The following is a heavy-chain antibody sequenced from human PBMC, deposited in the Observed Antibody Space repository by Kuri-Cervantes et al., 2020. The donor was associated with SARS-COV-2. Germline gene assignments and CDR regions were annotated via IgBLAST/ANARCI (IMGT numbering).Heavy chain of an antibody. Sequence: GESLKISCAASGFTFNNYAMHWVRQTPGEGLEWVAITSYDGSTKYYADSVKGRFTISRDNSKNTLYLQMNSLRAEDTAVYYCAKDTEYSSGWYYFDYWSQGTLVTVSS. CDR1: GFTFNNYA. D-gene: IGHD6-19*01. CDR2: TSYDGSTK. J-gene: IGHJ4*02. CDR3: AKDTEYSSGWYYFDY. V-gene: IGHV3-30-3*01.